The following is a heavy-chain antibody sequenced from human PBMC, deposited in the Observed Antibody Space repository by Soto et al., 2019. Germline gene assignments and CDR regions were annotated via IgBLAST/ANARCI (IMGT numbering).Heavy chain of an antibody. CDR1: GYTFTSYG. J-gene: IGHJ4*02. CDR3: ARAAPGTAGLY. D-gene: IGHD6-13*01. Sequence: QVQLVQSGAEVKKPGASVKVSCKASGYTFTSYGISWVRQAPGQGLEWMGWISAYSGNTNYAQKVQGRVTMTTDTSTSTADMELRSLRSEDTAVYYCARAAPGTAGLYWGQGTLVTVSS. CDR2: ISAYSGNT. V-gene: IGHV1-18*01.